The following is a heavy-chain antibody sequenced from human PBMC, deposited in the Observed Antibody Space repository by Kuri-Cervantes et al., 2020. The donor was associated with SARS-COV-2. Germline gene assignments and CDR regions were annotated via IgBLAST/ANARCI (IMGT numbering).Heavy chain of an antibody. CDR3: ARSKSWRWFDP. Sequence: GSLSLTCTVSGGSISSSSYYWGWIRQPPGKGLEWIGSIYHSGSTYYNPSLKSRVTISVDTSKNQFSLKLSSVTAADTAVYYCARSKSWRWFDPWGQGTLVTVSS. V-gene: IGHV4-39*07. D-gene: IGHD3-3*01. CDR2: IYHSGST. CDR1: GGSISSSSYY. J-gene: IGHJ5*02.